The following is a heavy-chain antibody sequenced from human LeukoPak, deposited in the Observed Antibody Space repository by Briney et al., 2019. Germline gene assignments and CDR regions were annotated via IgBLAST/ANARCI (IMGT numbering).Heavy chain of an antibody. CDR3: ARESCGGGDCTYDPFDI. CDR1: GFTFSSYA. V-gene: IGHV3-23*01. J-gene: IGHJ3*02. D-gene: IGHD2-21*02. Sequence: QAGGSLRLSCAASGFTFSSYAMSWVRQAPGKGLEWVSAISGSGGSTYYADSVRGRFTVSRDTSKNTQSLQMNSLRIEDTAVYYCARESCGGGDCTYDPFDIWGHGTMVTVS. CDR2: ISGSGGST.